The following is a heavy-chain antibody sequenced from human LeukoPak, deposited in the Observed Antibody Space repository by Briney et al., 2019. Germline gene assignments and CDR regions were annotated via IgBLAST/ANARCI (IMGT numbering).Heavy chain of an antibody. J-gene: IGHJ4*01. Sequence: GGSLRLSCAASGFTFSSYAMSWVRQAPGKGLEWVSAISGSGGSTYYSDSVKGRFTISRGNSKNTLYLQMNSLRAEDTAVYYCAKASVTTAPKGIDYWGQEPWSPSPQ. CDR3: AKASVTTAPKGIDY. V-gene: IGHV3-23*01. D-gene: IGHD4-17*01. CDR2: ISGSGGST. CDR1: GFTFSSYA.